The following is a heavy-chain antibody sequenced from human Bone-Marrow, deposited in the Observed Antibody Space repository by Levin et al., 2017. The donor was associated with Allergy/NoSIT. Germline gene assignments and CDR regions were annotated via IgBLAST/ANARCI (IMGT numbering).Heavy chain of an antibody. CDR3: ARGGEYFQH. CDR1: GFTSSDFY. D-gene: IGHD1-26*01. J-gene: IGHJ1*01. Sequence: SCAASGFTSSDFYMTWIRQAPGERLEWLAYISSTGGGDAIFYADSVKDRFIISRDNAKNSLHLQMNSLRVEDTAIYYCARGGEYFQHWGQGTLVTVSS. V-gene: IGHV3-11*01. CDR2: ISSTGGGDAI.